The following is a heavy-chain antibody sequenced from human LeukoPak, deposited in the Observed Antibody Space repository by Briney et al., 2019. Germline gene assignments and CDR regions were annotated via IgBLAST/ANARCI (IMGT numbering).Heavy chain of an antibody. CDR1: GFTFSSYG. J-gene: IGHJ4*02. CDR3: ARRALYDY. V-gene: IGHV3-23*01. CDR2: ISGSGGST. Sequence: GGTLRLSCAASGFTFSSYGMSWVRQAPGKGLEWVSAISGSGGSTYYADSVKGRFTISRDNAKNSLYLQMNSLRAEDTAVYYCARRALYDYWGQGTLVTVSS.